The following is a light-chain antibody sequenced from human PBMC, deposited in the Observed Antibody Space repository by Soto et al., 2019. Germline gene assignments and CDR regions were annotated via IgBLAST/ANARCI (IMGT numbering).Light chain of an antibody. J-gene: IGLJ1*01. CDR3: QVWDSNTYV. CDR1: KLGNKY. V-gene: IGLV3-1*01. CDR2: QDT. Sequence: SYELTQPSSVSVSPGQTASITCSGDKLGNKYACWYQQKPGQSPVLVMYQDTKRPSGIPERFSGSNSGNTATLTISGTQAMDEADYYCQVWDSNTYVFGTGTKLTV.